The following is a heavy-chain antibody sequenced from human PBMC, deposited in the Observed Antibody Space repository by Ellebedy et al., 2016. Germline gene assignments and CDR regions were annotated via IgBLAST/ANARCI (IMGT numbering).Heavy chain of an antibody. CDR2: ISASGGYI. D-gene: IGHD3-10*01. Sequence: GGSLRLSXTASGFTFSSYAMNWVRQAPGKGLEWVSVISASGGYITYADSVKGRFSISRDNSKNSLYLQMNSLRAEDTAVYYCARGGRTGEFDYWGQGTLVTVSS. CDR1: GFTFSSYA. V-gene: IGHV3-23*01. J-gene: IGHJ4*02. CDR3: ARGGRTGEFDY.